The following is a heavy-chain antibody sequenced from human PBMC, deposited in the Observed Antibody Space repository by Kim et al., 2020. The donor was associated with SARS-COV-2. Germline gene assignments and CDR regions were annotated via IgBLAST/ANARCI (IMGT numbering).Heavy chain of an antibody. D-gene: IGHD2-21*02. CDR1: GYSFTSYW. CDR3: ARLAYCGGDCYGEGFILTNFDY. V-gene: IGHV5-51*01. CDR2: IYPGDSDT. J-gene: IGHJ4*02. Sequence: GESLKISCKGSGYSFTSYWIGWVRQMPGKGLEWMGIIYPGDSDTRYSPSFQGQVTISADKSISTAYLQWSSLKASDTAMYYCARLAYCGGDCYGEGFILTNFDYWGQGTLVTVSS.